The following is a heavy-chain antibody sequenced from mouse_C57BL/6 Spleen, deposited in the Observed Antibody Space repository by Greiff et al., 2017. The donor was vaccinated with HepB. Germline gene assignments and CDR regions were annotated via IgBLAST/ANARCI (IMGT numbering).Heavy chain of an antibody. CDR2: INPKNGGT. CDR1: GYTFTDYY. J-gene: IGHJ2*01. Sequence: EVQLQQSGPELVKPGASVKISCKASGYTFTDYYMNWVKQSHGKSLEWIGDINPKNGGTSYNQKFKGKATLTVDKSSSTAYMELRSLTSEDSAVYYCARGRIYLDYWGQGTTLTVSS. D-gene: IGHD1-1*01. V-gene: IGHV1-26*01. CDR3: ARGRIYLDY.